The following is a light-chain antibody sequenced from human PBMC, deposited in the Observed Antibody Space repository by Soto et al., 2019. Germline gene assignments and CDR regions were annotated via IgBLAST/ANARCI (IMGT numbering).Light chain of an antibody. CDR3: QQSYSTPFT. J-gene: IGKJ4*01. V-gene: IGKV1-39*01. CDR1: QSISSY. Sequence: DIQMTQSPSPLSASVGDRVTITCRASQSISSYLNWYQQKPGKAPKLLIYAASSLQSGVPSRFSGSGSGTDFTLTISSLQPEDFATYYCQQSYSTPFTFGGGTKVDIK. CDR2: AAS.